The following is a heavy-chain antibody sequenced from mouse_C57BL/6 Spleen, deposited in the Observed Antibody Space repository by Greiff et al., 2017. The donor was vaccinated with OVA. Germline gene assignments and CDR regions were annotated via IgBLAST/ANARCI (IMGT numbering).Heavy chain of an antibody. J-gene: IGHJ4*01. D-gene: IGHD1-1*02. CDR1: GYTFTSYW. CDR2: IDPSDSYT. Sequence: QVQLQQPGAELVMPGASVKLSCKASGYTFTSYWMHWVKQRPGQGLEWIGEIDPSDSYTNYNQKFKGKSTLPVDKSSSTAYMQVSSLTSEDSAVYYCARYGLYAMDYWRQGRSVTVSS. V-gene: IGHV1-69*01. CDR3: ARYGLYAMDY.